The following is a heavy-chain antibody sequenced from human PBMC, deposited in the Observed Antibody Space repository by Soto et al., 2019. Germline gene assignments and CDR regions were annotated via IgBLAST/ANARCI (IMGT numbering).Heavy chain of an antibody. CDR1: GGSISSSSYY. CDR2: IYYSGST. J-gene: IGHJ4*02. D-gene: IGHD4-17*01. V-gene: IGHV4-39*01. CDR3: ARSMTTVVTLDY. Sequence: SETLSLTCTVSGGSISSSSYYWGWLRQPPGKGLEWIGSIYYSGSTYYNPSLKSRVTISVDTSKNQFSLKLSSVTAADTAVYYCARSMTTVVTLDYWGQGTLVTVS.